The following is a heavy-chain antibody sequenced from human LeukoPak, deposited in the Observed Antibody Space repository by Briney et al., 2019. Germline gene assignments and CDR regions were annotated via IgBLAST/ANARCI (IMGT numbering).Heavy chain of an antibody. J-gene: IGHJ3*02. CDR1: GFTFSNYA. D-gene: IGHD5-18*01. CDR2: ISGSGGST. CDR3: AKGRGYGNHDAFDI. Sequence: GGSLRLSCAASGFTFSNYAMSWVRQAPGKGPEWVSAISGSGGSTYYADSGKGRFTISRDNSKNTLFLQMNSLRAEDTAIYYCAKGRGYGNHDAFDIWGQGTMVTVSS. V-gene: IGHV3-23*01.